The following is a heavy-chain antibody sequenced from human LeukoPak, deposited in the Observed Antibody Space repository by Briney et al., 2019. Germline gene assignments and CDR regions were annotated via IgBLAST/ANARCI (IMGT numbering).Heavy chain of an antibody. Sequence: PGGSLRLSCAASGFTFNRYAMTWVRQAPGKGLEWVSSISGSGGSTYYADSVKGRFTISRDNSKNTQYLQMNNLGAEDTAVYYCATIYGSGNLYYYHMDVWGKGTMVTVS. V-gene: IGHV3-23*01. CDR2: ISGSGGST. CDR3: ATIYGSGNLYYYHMDV. D-gene: IGHD3-10*01. CDR1: GFTFNRYA. J-gene: IGHJ6*03.